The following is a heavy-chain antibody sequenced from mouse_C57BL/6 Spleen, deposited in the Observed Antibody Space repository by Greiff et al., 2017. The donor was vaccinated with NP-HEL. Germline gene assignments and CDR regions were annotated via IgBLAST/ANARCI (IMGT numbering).Heavy chain of an antibody. D-gene: IGHD2-4*01. CDR1: GYTFTSYW. V-gene: IGHV1-64*01. CDR2: IHPNSGST. CDR3: ARSDDSYYFDY. Sequence: VQLKQPGAELVKPGASVKLSCKASGYTFTSYWMHWVKQRPGQGLEWIGMIHPNSGSTNYNEKFKSKATLTVDKSSSTAYMQLSSLTSEVSAVYYCARSDDSYYFDYWGQGTTLTVSS. J-gene: IGHJ2*01.